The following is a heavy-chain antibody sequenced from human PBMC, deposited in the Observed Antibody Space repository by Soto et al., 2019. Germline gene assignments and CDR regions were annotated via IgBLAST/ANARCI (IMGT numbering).Heavy chain of an antibody. D-gene: IGHD2-2*01. CDR2: IYYSGST. Sequence: SETLSLTCTVSGGSISNYYWSWIRQPPGKELEWVGYIYYSGSTNYNPSLKSRVTISVDTSKNQFSLKLSSVTAADTAVYYCARHGRRIKPAVFDYWGQGTLVTVLL. J-gene: IGHJ4*02. CDR1: GGSISNYY. CDR3: ARHGRRIKPAVFDY. V-gene: IGHV4-59*08.